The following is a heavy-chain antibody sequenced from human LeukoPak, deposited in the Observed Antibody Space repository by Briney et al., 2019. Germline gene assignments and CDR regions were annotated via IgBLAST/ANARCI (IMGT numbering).Heavy chain of an antibody. V-gene: IGHV4-39*07. J-gene: IGHJ5*01. CDR3: ARDIAIKWFYS. CDR2: VYYSGST. D-gene: IGHD2-15*01. CDR1: GGSISSYY. Sequence: SETLSLTCTVSGGSISSYYWGWIRQPPWKGREWIGSVYYSGSTDYNPSLKSRVTISLDTSKNQFSLKLRSVTAAETAVYYCARDIAIKWFYSWGQGTLVTVSS.